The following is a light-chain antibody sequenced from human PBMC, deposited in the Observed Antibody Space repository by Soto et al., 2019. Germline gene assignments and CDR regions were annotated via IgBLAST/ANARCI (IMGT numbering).Light chain of an antibody. CDR2: EAS. Sequence: EIVLTQSPATLSLSPGERATLSCWASQSVGNNLAWYQQKPGQAPGLLIYEASTRATGVPARFSGSGSGTDFTLTISSLEPEDFAVYYCQQHANWPLTFGGGTKVDIK. V-gene: IGKV3-11*01. CDR3: QQHANWPLT. CDR1: QSVGNN. J-gene: IGKJ4*01.